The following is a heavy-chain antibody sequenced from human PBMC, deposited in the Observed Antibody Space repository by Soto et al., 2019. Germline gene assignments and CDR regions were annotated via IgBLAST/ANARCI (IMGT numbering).Heavy chain of an antibody. CDR1: GYTFTGYY. CDR3: ARDFGLWSNWFDP. CDR2: INPNSGGT. V-gene: IGHV1-2*02. Sequence: ASVKVSCKASGYTFTGYYMHWVRQAPGQGLKWMGWINPNSGGTNYAQKFQGRVTMTRDTSISTAYMELSRLRSDDTAVYYCARDFGLWSNWFDPWGQGTLVTVSS. J-gene: IGHJ5*02. D-gene: IGHD5-18*01.